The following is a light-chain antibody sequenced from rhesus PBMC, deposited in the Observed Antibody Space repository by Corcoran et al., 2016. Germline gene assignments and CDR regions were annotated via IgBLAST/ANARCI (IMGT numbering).Light chain of an antibody. Sequence: DIQMTQSPSSLSASVGDTVTITCRASQSISSWLAWYQQKPGKAPKLLIYKASILQSGVPSRFSGRGSGTDFTLTISSLQSEDFATYYCQQYSSSPFTFGPGTKLDIK. CDR2: KAS. CDR3: QQYSSSPFT. V-gene: IGKV1-22*01. CDR1: QSISSW. J-gene: IGKJ3*01.